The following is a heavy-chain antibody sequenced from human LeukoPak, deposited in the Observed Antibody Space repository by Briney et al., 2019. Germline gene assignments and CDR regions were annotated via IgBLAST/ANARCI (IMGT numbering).Heavy chain of an antibody. CDR2: IYHSGST. Sequence: SETLSLTCAVYGGSFSGYYWSWIRQPPGKGLEWIGYIYHSGSTYYNPSLKSRVTISVDRSKNQFSLKLSSVTAADTAVYYCARDRMESGLDPWGQGTLVTVSS. CDR3: ARDRMESGLDP. D-gene: IGHD3-3*01. V-gene: IGHV4-34*01. J-gene: IGHJ5*02. CDR1: GGSFSGYY.